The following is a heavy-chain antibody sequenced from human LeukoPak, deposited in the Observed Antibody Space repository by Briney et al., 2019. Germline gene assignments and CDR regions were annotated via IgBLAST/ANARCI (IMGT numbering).Heavy chain of an antibody. V-gene: IGHV4-4*09. Sequence: PSETLSLTCTVSGGSISSYYWSWIRQPPGKGLEWIGYIYTSGSTNYNPSLKSRVTISVDTSKNQFSLKLSSVTAADTAVYYCARGRTIIITIFGVVIQNPDAFDIWGQGTMVTVSS. J-gene: IGHJ3*02. CDR2: IYTSGST. D-gene: IGHD3-3*01. CDR3: ARGRTIIITIFGVVIQNPDAFDI. CDR1: GGSISSYY.